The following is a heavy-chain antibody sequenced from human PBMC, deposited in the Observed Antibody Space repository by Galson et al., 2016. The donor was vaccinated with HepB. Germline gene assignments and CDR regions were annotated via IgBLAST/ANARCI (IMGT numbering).Heavy chain of an antibody. V-gene: IGHV5-51*01. CDR3: ARSSRFPFEDFDF. CDR2: IYVGDSDT. D-gene: IGHD6-13*01. CDR1: GYTFSSYW. Sequence: QSGAEVTKPGESLKISCKGSGYTFSSYWIAWVRQMPGKGLEWMGIIYVGDSDTRYSPSFQGQVTISVDKSITTAYLQWSSLKASDTAMYYCARSSRFPFEDFDFWGQGTLVTVSS. J-gene: IGHJ4*02.